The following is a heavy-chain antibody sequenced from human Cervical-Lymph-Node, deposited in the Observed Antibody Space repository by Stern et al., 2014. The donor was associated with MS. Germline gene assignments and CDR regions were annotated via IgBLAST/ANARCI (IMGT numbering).Heavy chain of an antibody. CDR3: ARDLLCSETGCYGMHV. CDR1: GFTLSSYG. J-gene: IGHJ6*02. D-gene: IGHD2-15*01. Sequence: VQLEESGGGVVQPGRSLRLSCAASGFTLSSYGMHWVRQAPGKGLEWVAVIWYDGSHKYFTDSVKGRFTISRDNSKNTLYLQMSSLRAEDTAVYYCARDLLCSETGCYGMHVWGQGTTVTVSS. V-gene: IGHV3-33*01. CDR2: IWYDGSHK.